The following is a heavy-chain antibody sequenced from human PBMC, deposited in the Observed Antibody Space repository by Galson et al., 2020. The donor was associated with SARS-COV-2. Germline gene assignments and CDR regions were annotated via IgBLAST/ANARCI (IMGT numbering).Heavy chain of an antibody. CDR3: ARDMGIAANIVP. J-gene: IGHJ5*02. D-gene: IGHD6-13*01. CDR2: IWYDGSNK. CDR1: GFTFSSYG. Sequence: GESLKISCAASGFTFSSYGMHWVRQAPGKGLEWVAVIWYDGSNKYYADSVKGRFTISRDNSKNTLYLQMNSLRAEDTAVYYCARDMGIAANIVPWGQGTLVTVSS. V-gene: IGHV3-33*01.